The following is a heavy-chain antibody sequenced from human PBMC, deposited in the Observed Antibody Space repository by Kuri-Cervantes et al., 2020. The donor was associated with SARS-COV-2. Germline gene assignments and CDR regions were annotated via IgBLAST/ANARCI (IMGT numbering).Heavy chain of an antibody. CDR1: GFTFSDYY. V-gene: IGHV4-34*01. J-gene: IGHJ4*02. CDR2: INHSGST. Sequence: GSLRLPCAASGFTFSDYYMSWIRQPPGKGLEWIGEINHSGSTNYNPSLKSRVTISVDTSKNQFSLKLSSVTAADTAAYYCARGRSPGYWGQGTLVTVSS. CDR3: ARGRSPGY.